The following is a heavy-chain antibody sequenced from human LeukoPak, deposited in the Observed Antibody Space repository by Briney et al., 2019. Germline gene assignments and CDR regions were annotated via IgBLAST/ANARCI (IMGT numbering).Heavy chain of an antibody. V-gene: IGHV4-59*01. Sequence: PSETLSLTCTVSGGSISSYYWSWIRQPPGKGLEWIEYIYYSGSTNYNPSLKSRVTISVDTSKNQFSLKLSSVTAADTAVYYCARAVGSYLAFDIWGQGTMVTVSS. D-gene: IGHD1-26*01. CDR2: IYYSGST. J-gene: IGHJ3*02. CDR3: ARAVGSYLAFDI. CDR1: GGSISSYY.